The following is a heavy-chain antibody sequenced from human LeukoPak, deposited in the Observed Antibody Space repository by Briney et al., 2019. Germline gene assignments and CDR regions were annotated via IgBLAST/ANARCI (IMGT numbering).Heavy chain of an antibody. CDR1: GFTFSSYS. J-gene: IGHJ6*02. D-gene: IGHD3-10*01. CDR3: ARAYYYGSGGDYGMDV. Sequence: GGSLRLSCAASGFTFSSYSMNWVRQAPGKGLEWVSSISSSSSYIYYADSVKGRFTISRDNAKNSLYLQMNSLRAEDTAVYYCARAYYYGSGGDYGMDVWGQGTTVTVSS. V-gene: IGHV3-21*01. CDR2: ISSSSSYI.